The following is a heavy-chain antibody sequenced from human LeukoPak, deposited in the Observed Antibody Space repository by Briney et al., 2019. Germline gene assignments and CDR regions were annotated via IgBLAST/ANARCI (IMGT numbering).Heavy chain of an antibody. D-gene: IGHD3-3*01. CDR3: AKGATIFGVVIDHFDY. V-gene: IGHV3-23*01. CDR1: GFTFSSYS. CDR2: ISGSGGST. Sequence: GGSLRLSCAASGFTFSSYSINWVRQAPGKGLEWVSAISGSGGSTYYADSVKGRFTISRDNSKNTLYLQMNSLRAEDTAVYYCAKGATIFGVVIDHFDYWGQGTLVTVSS. J-gene: IGHJ4*02.